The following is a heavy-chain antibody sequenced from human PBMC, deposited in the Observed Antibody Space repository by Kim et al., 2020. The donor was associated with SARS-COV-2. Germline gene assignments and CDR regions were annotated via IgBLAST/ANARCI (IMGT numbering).Heavy chain of an antibody. Sequence: SETLSLTCTVSGGSISSYYWSWIRQPPGKGLEWIGCIYYSGSTNYNPSLKSRVTISVDTPKNQFSLKLSSVTAADTAVYYCSRDRHSSGLWGRGTLVTVSS. CDR1: GGSISSYY. J-gene: IGHJ2*01. V-gene: IGHV4-59*13. CDR3: SRDRHSSGL. D-gene: IGHD3-22*01. CDR2: IYYSGST.